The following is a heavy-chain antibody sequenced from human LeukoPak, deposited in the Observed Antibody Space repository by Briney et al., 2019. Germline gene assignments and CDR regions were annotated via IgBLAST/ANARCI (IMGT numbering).Heavy chain of an antibody. CDR1: RYTFTSCD. D-gene: IGHD5-24*01. Sequence: AASVKVSCKASRYTFTSCDSNWVRQATGQGLEWMGWMNPNSGNTGYAQKFQGRVTMTRNTSLSTAYMELSTLRSEDTAVHYYARWLQFQPFDYWGQGTLVSVSS. CDR3: ARWLQFQPFDY. J-gene: IGHJ4*02. V-gene: IGHV1-8*01. CDR2: MNPNSGNT.